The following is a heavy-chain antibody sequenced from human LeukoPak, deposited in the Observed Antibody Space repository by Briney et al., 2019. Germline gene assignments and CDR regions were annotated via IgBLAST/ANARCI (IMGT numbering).Heavy chain of an antibody. D-gene: IGHD3-10*01. Sequence: GGSLRLSCAASGFTFSSYWMHWVRQAPGRGLVWVSRINSDGSSTSDADSVKGRFTISRDNAKNTLYLQMNSLRAEDTAVYYCASQTTMLFDYWGQGTLVTVSS. V-gene: IGHV3-74*01. CDR3: ASQTTMLFDY. J-gene: IGHJ4*02. CDR2: INSDGSST. CDR1: GFTFSSYW.